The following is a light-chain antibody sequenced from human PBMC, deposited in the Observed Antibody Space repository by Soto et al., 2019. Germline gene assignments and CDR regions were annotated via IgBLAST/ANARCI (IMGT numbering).Light chain of an antibody. Sequence: EIVLTQSPATLSLSPVERATLSCRASQSVGSYLAWYQHKPGQAPRLLIYDASNRATGIPARFSGSGSGTDFTLTISSLEPEDFAVYYCQQRSNWPSITFGQGTRLEIK. CDR3: QQRSNWPSIT. J-gene: IGKJ5*01. CDR2: DAS. V-gene: IGKV3-11*01. CDR1: QSVGSY.